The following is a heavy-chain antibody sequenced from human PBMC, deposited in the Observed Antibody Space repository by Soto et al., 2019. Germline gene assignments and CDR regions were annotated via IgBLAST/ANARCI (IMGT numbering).Heavy chain of an antibody. D-gene: IGHD6-13*01. Sequence: ASVKVSCKASGYTFTSYDISWVRQAPGQGLEWMGWISGYNDNTNYAQKLQGRVTMTTDTSTSTAYMELRSLRSDDTAVYYCARVTSSSSPYYYYGMDVWGQGTTVTVSS. J-gene: IGHJ6*02. V-gene: IGHV1-18*01. CDR2: ISGYNDNT. CDR3: ARVTSSSSPYYYYGMDV. CDR1: GYTFTSYD.